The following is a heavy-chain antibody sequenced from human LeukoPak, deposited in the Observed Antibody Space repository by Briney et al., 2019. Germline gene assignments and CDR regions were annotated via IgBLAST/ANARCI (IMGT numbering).Heavy chain of an antibody. J-gene: IGHJ5*02. D-gene: IGHD6-19*01. CDR3: ARGIAVAALNWFDP. Sequence: SETLSLTCTVSGGSLSSYYWSWIRQPPGKGLEWIGYIYYSGSTNYNPSLKSRVTISVDTSKNQFSLKLSSVTAADTAVYYCARGIAVAALNWFDPWGQGTLVTVSS. V-gene: IGHV4-59*01. CDR1: GGSLSSYY. CDR2: IYYSGST.